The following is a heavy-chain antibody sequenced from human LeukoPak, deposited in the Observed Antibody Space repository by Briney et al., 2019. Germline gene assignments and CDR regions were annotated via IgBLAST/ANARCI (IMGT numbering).Heavy chain of an antibody. Sequence: SETLSLTCAVYGGSFSGYYWSWIRQPPGKGLEWIGEINHSGSTNYNPSLKSRVTISVDTSKNQFSLKLSSVTAADTAVYYCARGRLRFLEGVFDPWGQGTLVTVSS. J-gene: IGHJ5*02. CDR2: INHSGST. D-gene: IGHD3-3*01. V-gene: IGHV4-34*01. CDR3: ARGRLRFLEGVFDP. CDR1: GGSFSGYY.